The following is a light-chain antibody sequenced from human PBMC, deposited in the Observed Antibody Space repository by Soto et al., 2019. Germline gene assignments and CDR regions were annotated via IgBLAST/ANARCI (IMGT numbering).Light chain of an antibody. Sequence: DVQMTQYPYSLSASVGDRVTITCQASQNINNYLNWYQQKPGRAPKLLIYDAISLQSGVPSRFSGSGSGTDFTLTISSLQPEDFATYYCQQSYSSPITSAQGVRLEIK. J-gene: IGKJ5*01. V-gene: IGKV1-39*01. CDR1: QNINNY. CDR3: QQSYSSPIT. CDR2: DAI.